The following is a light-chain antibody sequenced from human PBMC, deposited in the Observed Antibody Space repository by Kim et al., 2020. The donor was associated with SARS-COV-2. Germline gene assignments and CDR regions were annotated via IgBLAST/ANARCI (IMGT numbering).Light chain of an antibody. J-gene: IGLJ3*02. CDR2: QDS. CDR3: QAWDSSTWV. V-gene: IGLV3-1*01. Sequence: ASPGQTASITCSGDKVGDKYACWYQQKPGQSPVLVIYQDSKRPSGIPERFSCSNSGNPATLTISGTQAMDEADYYCQAWDSSTWVFGGGTQLTVL. CDR1: KVGDKY.